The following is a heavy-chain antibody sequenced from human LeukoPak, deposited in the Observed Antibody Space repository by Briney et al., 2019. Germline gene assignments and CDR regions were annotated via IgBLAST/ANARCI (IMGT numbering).Heavy chain of an antibody. CDR2: ISYDGSNK. J-gene: IGHJ4*02. CDR1: GFTFSSYA. CDR3: ARAPGDSSGRGFDY. V-gene: IGHV3-30-3*01. Sequence: GGSLRLSCAASGFTFSSYAMHWVRQAPGKGLEWVAVISYDGSNKYYADSVKGRFTISRDNSKNTLYLQTNSLRAEDTAVYYCARAPGDSSGRGFDYWGQGTLVTVSS. D-gene: IGHD3-22*01.